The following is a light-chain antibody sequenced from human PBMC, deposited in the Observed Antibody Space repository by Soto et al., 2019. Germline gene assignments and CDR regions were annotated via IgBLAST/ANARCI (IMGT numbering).Light chain of an antibody. CDR1: QSVSNNY. Sequence: EVVLTQSPGTLSLSPRERATLSCRASQSVSNNYLAWYQHKPGQAPRLLIYDASNRATGIPARFSGSGSGTDFTLTISSLEPEDFAVYYCQQRRTFGQGTKVEIK. CDR2: DAS. J-gene: IGKJ1*01. CDR3: QQRRT. V-gene: IGKV3-11*01.